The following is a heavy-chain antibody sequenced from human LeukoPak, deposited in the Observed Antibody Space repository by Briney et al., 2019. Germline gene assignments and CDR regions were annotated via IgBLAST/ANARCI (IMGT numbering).Heavy chain of an antibody. J-gene: IGHJ5*02. CDR1: GFTFIDCY. V-gene: IGHV3-11*05. D-gene: IGHD1-26*01. CDR2: ISPSTTHT. CDR3: ARGGHGAADQ. Sequence: GGSLRLSCAASGFTFIDCYLSWSRQAPGKGLEWLSYISPSTTHTSYADSVKGRFTISRDNAKNLLFLQMNSLRAEDTAVYYCARGGHGAADQWGQGTLVTVSS.